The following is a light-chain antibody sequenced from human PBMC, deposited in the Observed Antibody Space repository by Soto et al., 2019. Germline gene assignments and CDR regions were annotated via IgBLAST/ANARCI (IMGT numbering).Light chain of an antibody. CDR2: GAF. J-gene: IGKJ5*01. CDR1: PSVANF. CDR3: QQYNNWPL. Sequence: TQSPTTLSLSPGERTTLSCRASPSVANFVAWYQQKPGQAPRLLIYGAFNRATGIPARFSGSGFGTEFTLTISSLQSEDFAVYYCQQYNNWPLFGQGTRLEIK. V-gene: IGKV3D-15*01.